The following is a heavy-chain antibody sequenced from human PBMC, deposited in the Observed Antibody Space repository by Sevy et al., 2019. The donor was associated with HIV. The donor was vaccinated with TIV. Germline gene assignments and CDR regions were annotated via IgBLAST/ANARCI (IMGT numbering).Heavy chain of an antibody. CDR1: GYTLTELS. CDR3: ATPNNSGSYYYGMYV. Sequence: ASVKVSCKVSGYTLTELSMHWVRQAPGKGLEWMGGFDPEDGETIYAQKFQGRVTMTEDTSKDTAYMELSSLRSEDTAVYYCATPNNSGSYYYGMYVWGQGTTVTVSS. V-gene: IGHV1-24*01. D-gene: IGHD1-26*01. CDR2: FDPEDGET. J-gene: IGHJ6*02.